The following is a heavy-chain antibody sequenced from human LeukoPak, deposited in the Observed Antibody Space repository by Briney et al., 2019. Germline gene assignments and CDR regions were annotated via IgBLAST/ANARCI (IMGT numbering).Heavy chain of an antibody. Sequence: SVKVSCKASGGTFSSYTISWVRQAPGQGLEWMGRITPILGIANYAQKFQGRVTITADKSTSTAYMELSSLRSEDTAVYYCVGHRGGGWSDPWGQGTLVTVSS. J-gene: IGHJ5*02. CDR1: GGTFSSYT. V-gene: IGHV1-69*02. CDR3: VGHRGGGWSDP. CDR2: ITPILGIA. D-gene: IGHD3-10*01.